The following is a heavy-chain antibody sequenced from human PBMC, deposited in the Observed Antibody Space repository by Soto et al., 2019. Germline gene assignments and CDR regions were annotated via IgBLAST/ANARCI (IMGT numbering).Heavy chain of an antibody. D-gene: IGHD3-10*01. J-gene: IGHJ6*03. CDR1: GYTFTSYA. Sequence: GASVKVSCKASGYTFTSYAMRWVRQAPGQRLEWMGWINAGNGNTKYSQKFQGRVTITRDTSASTAYMELSSLRSEDTAVYYCARDRITMVRGVINYYYYYMDVWGKGTTVTVSS. CDR2: INAGNGNT. V-gene: IGHV1-3*01. CDR3: ARDRITMVRGVINYYYYYMDV.